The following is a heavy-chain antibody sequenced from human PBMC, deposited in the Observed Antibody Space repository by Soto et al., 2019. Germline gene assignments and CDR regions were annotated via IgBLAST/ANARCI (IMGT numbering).Heavy chain of an antibody. Sequence: GGSLRLSCAASGFTFSSYAMSWVRQAPGRGLEWVSAISGSGGSTYYADSVKGRFTISRDNSKNTLYLQMNSLRAEDTAVYYCAKARVGSSSSGFDYWGQGTLVTVSS. CDR1: GFTFSSYA. CDR3: AKARVGSSSSGFDY. D-gene: IGHD6-6*01. CDR2: ISGSGGST. V-gene: IGHV3-23*01. J-gene: IGHJ4*02.